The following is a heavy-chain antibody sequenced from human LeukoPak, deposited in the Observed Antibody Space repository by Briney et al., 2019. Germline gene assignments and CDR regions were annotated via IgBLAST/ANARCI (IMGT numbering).Heavy chain of an antibody. J-gene: IGHJ4*02. D-gene: IGHD3-10*01. CDR1: GGSISSGGYY. V-gene: IGHV4-30-2*01. CDR3: ARVSSIGSGRTLYFDY. Sequence: PSETLSLTCTVSGGSISSGGYYWSWIRQAPGKGLEWIGYIYHSGSTYYNPSLESRVTISVDRSKNQFSLKLSSVTAADTAVYYCARVSSIGSGRTLYFDYWGQGTLVTVSS. CDR2: IYHSGST.